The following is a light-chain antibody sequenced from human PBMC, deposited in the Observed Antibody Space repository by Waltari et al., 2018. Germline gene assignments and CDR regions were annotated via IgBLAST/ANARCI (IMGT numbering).Light chain of an antibody. Sequence: QTVVTQEPSLSVSPGGTVTLTCALSSGSLSTTSYATWYQQTPGQAPPTRVYNANARSSGVPDRFSGSILGNTAALTITGAQADDESDYYCALYMGSGIWVFGGGTRLTVL. V-gene: IGLV8-61*01. CDR3: ALYMGSGIWV. CDR2: NAN. CDR1: SGSLSTTSY. J-gene: IGLJ3*02.